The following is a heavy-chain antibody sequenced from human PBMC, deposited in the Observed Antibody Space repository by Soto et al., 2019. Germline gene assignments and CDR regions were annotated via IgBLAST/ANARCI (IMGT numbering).Heavy chain of an antibody. CDR1: GFTFDDYA. J-gene: IGHJ1*01. CDR3: AKAIFESIAVAEPFQH. CDR2: ISWNSGSI. D-gene: IGHD6-19*01. V-gene: IGHV3-9*01. Sequence: GGSLRLSCAASGFTFDDYAMHWVRQAPGKGLEWVSGISWNSGSIGYADSVKGRFTISRDNAKNSLYLQMNSLRAEDTALYYCAKAIFESIAVAEPFQHWGQGTLVTVSS.